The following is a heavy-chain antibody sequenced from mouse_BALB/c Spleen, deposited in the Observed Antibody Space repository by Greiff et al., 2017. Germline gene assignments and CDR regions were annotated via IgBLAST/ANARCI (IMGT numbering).Heavy chain of an antibody. CDR3: TRDYDYDWFAY. D-gene: IGHD2-4*01. J-gene: IGHJ3*01. V-gene: IGHV6-6*02. CDR1: GFTFSNYW. Sequence: EVKLMESGGGLVQPGGSMKLSCVASGFTFSNYWMNWVRQSPEKGLEWVAEIRLKSNNYATHYAESVKGRFTISRDDSKSSVYLQMNNLRAEDTGIYYCTRDYDYDWFAYWGQGTLVTGSA. CDR2: IRLKSNNYAT.